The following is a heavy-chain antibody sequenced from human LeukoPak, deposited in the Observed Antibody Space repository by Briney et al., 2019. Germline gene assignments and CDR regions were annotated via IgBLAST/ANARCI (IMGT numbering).Heavy chain of an antibody. CDR1: GGSFSGYY. V-gene: IGHV4-30-2*01. CDR3: ARLDHCGGDCYLFDY. J-gene: IGHJ4*02. Sequence: TLSLTCAVYGGSFSGYYWSWIRQPPGKGLEWIGYIYHSGSTYYNPSLKSRVTISVDRSKNQFSLKLSSVTAADTAVYYCARLDHCGGDCYLFDYWGQGTLVTVSS. CDR2: IYHSGST. D-gene: IGHD2-21*02.